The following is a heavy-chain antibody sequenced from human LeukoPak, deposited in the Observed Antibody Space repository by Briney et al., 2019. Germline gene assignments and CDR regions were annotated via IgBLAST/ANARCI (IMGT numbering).Heavy chain of an antibody. J-gene: IGHJ4*02. CDR1: GFTFSIYA. CDR3: VRDLGGRSGH. D-gene: IGHD1-26*01. Sequence: GGSLRLSCAASGFTFSIYAMSWVRQAPGKGLEWVSTLTFSGGSTYYADSVKGRFTISRDNSKNTLYLQMNSLTAEDTAVYYCVRDLGGRSGHWGQGTLVTVSS. CDR2: LTFSGGST. V-gene: IGHV3-23*01.